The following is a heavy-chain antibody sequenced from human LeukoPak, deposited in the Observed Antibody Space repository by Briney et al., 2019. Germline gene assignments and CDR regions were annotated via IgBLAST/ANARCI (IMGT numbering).Heavy chain of an antibody. CDR2: ISWDGGST. J-gene: IGHJ6*02. CDR3: AKGTGQYCSSTSCYIPYYYYGMDV. Sequence: GGSLRPSCAASGFTFDDYTMHWVRQAPGKGLEWVSLISWDGGSTYYADSVKGRFTISRDNSKNSLYLQMNSLRTEDTALYYCAKGTGQYCSSTSCYIPYYYYGMDVWGQGTTVTVSS. D-gene: IGHD2-2*02. V-gene: IGHV3-43*01. CDR1: GFTFDDYT.